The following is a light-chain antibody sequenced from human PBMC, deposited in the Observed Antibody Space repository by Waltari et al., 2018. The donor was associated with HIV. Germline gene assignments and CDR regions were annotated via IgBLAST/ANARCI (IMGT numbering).Light chain of an antibody. J-gene: IGLJ2*01. CDR1: TSNVESNS. CDR3: AVWDDSLNGLV. V-gene: IGLV1-47*01. Sequence: QSVLTQPPSASGTPGQRVTISCFGGTSNVESNSVSWYQQVPGTTPKLLIYMNPARPSGVPDPCSGSKAGTSASLAVSGLRSEDEAAYYCAVWDDSLNGLVFGGGTKLTVL. CDR2: MNP.